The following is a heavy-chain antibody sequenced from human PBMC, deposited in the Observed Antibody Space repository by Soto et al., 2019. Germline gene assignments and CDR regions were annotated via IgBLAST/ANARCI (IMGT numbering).Heavy chain of an antibody. CDR1: GFTFSSYG. V-gene: IGHV3-33*01. D-gene: IGHD6-19*01. J-gene: IGHJ4*02. Sequence: QVQLVESGGGVVQPGRSLRLSCAASGFTFSSYGMHWVRQAPGKGLEWVAVIWYDGSNKYYADSVKGRFTISRDNSKNTLYLQMNSLRAEDTAVYYCARDGSGWSSGYFDYWGQGTLVTVSS. CDR3: ARDGSGWSSGYFDY. CDR2: IWYDGSNK.